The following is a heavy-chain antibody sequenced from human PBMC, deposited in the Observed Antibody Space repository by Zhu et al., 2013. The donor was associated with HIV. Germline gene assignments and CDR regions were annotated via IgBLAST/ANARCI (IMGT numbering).Heavy chain of an antibody. D-gene: IGHD3-9*01. CDR3: ARALTRTISVSQGRAAFDL. V-gene: IGHV1-2*02. J-gene: IGHJ4*02. CDR2: INPFTWNT. CDR1: GYSFNNYF. Sequence: QVQLEQSGPEVKRPGASVTVSCTASGYSFNNYFINWIRQAPGQGPEWLGWINPFTWNTTYAPKFHGRLALTRVTSSNTIYLYLSNLRSDDSAVYFCARALTRTISVSQGRAAFDLWGQGT.